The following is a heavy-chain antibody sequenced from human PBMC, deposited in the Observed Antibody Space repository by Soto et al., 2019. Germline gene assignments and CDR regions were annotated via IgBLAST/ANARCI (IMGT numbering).Heavy chain of an antibody. D-gene: IGHD3-10*01. CDR3: ARAAGRFGDLYWFDP. CDR1: GYTFTSYN. CDR2: INPLGFST. Sequence: QVQLVQSGAEVKKPGASVKVSCKASGYTFTSYNMHWVRQAPGQGLEWVGMINPLGFSTTYAQEFRGRVTMSRDTSTSTVYMELTNLSSDDTAVYYCARAAGRFGDLYWFDPWGQGTLVTVSP. V-gene: IGHV1-46*01. J-gene: IGHJ5*02.